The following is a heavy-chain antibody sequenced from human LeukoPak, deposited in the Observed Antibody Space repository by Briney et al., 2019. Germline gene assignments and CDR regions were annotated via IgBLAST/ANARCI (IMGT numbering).Heavy chain of an antibody. CDR3: ARDETVLLRFGEPHGPFDY. J-gene: IGHJ4*02. D-gene: IGHD3-10*01. V-gene: IGHV4-39*07. CDR2: IYYSGST. Sequence: SETLSLTCTVAGGSISSSSYYWGCIRQPPGKGLECIGSIYYSGSTYYNPSLKSRVTISVDTSKNQFSLKLSSVTAADTAVYYCARDETVLLRFGEPHGPFDYWGQGTLVTVSS. CDR1: GGSISSSSYY.